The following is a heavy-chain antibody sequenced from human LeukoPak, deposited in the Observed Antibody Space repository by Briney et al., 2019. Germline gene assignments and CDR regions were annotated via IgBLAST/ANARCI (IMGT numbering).Heavy chain of an antibody. J-gene: IGHJ4*02. Sequence: ASVKVSCKASGYTFTGYYMHWVRQAPGQGLEWMGWINPNSGGTNYAQKFQGRVTMTRDTSINTAYMELSRLRSDDTAVYHCAKTPPVSPYYFDYWGQGTLVTVSS. CDR2: INPNSGGT. D-gene: IGHD3-16*01. CDR3: AKTPPVSPYYFDY. V-gene: IGHV1-2*02. CDR1: GYTFTGYY.